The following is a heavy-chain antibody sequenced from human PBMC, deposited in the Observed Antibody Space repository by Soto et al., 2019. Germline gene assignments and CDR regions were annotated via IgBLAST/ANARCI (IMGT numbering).Heavy chain of an antibody. CDR1: GFTFSSYW. V-gene: IGHV3-7*01. CDR3: VRDRSGSYLEGFDY. J-gene: IGHJ4*02. CDR2: IKHDGSEK. Sequence: GGSLRLSCAASGFTFSSYWMTWVRQAPGKGLEWVANIKHDGSEKYYVDSVKGRFTISGDNARNSVFLEMKSLRAEDTAVYSCVRDRSGSYLEGFDYWGQGTLVTVSS. D-gene: IGHD1-26*01.